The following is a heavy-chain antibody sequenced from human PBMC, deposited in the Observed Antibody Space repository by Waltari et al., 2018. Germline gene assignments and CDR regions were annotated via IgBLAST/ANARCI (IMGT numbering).Heavy chain of an antibody. J-gene: IGHJ4*02. D-gene: IGHD1-26*01. V-gene: IGHV3-21*01. Sequence: EVQLVESGGGLVKPGGSLRLSCAASGFTFSSYSMNWVRQAPGKGLEWVSSISSSSSYIYYADSVKGRFTISRDNAKNSLYLQMNSLRAEDTAVYYCASGVGSGSYNYWGQGTLVIVSS. CDR2: ISSSSSYI. CDR1: GFTFSSYS. CDR3: ASGVGSGSYNY.